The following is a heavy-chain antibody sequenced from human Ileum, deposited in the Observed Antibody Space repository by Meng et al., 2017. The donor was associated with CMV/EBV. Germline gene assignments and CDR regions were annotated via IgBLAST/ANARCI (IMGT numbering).Heavy chain of an antibody. D-gene: IGHD6-19*01. CDR1: GFTVSSYA. CDR2: ISGSGGST. J-gene: IGHJ4*02. CDR3: AKEAVAGTGPHFDY. V-gene: IGHV3-23*01. Sequence: ASGFTVSSYAMSWVRQAPGKGLEWVSAISGSGGSTYYADSVKGRFTISRDNSKNTLYLQMNSLRAEDTAVYYCAKEAVAGTGPHFDYWGQGTLVTVSS.